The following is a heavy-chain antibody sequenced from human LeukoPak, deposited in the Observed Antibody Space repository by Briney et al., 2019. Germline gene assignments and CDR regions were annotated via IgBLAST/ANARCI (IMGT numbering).Heavy chain of an antibody. Sequence: PGGSLRLSCAASGFTFSSYWMSWVRQAPGKGLEWVANIKQDGSEKYYVDSVKGRFTISRDNAKNSLYLQTNSLRAEDTAVYYCARGYDYVWGSYRPDAFDIWGQGTMVTVSS. CDR2: IKQDGSEK. D-gene: IGHD3-16*02. CDR1: GFTFSSYW. V-gene: IGHV3-7*04. CDR3: ARGYDYVWGSYRPDAFDI. J-gene: IGHJ3*02.